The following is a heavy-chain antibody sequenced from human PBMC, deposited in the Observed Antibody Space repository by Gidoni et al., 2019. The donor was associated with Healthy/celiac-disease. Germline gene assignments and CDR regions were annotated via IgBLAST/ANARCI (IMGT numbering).Heavy chain of an antibody. Sequence: QVQLVESGGGVVQPGRSLRLSCAASGFTFSSYGMHWVRQAPGKGLEWVAVISYDGSNKYYADSVKGRFTISRDNSKNTLYLQMNSLRAEDTAVYYCATLYGSGSYNFDYWGQGTLVTVSS. V-gene: IGHV3-30*03. D-gene: IGHD3-10*01. CDR2: ISYDGSNK. J-gene: IGHJ4*02. CDR1: GFTFSSYG. CDR3: ATLYGSGSYNFDY.